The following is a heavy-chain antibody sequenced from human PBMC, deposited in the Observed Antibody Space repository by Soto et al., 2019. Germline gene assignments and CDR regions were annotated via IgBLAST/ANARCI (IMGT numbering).Heavy chain of an antibody. CDR2: IYPGDSDT. Sequence: GESLKIPCKGSGYIFTDHCIVWVRQMAGKGLEWMGVIYPGDSDTRYSPSFQGQVTISADKSTNTVHLQWTSLKASDTAMYYCARSPITMVRGVIRWFDPWGQGTLVTVSS. V-gene: IGHV5-51*01. D-gene: IGHD3-10*01. CDR1: GYIFTDHC. J-gene: IGHJ5*02. CDR3: ARSPITMVRGVIRWFDP.